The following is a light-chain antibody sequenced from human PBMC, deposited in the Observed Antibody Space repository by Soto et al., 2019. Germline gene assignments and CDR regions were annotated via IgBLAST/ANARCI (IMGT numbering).Light chain of an antibody. CDR3: QQYGSTPLT. CDR2: GAS. J-gene: IGKJ4*01. Sequence: EIVLTQSPGTLSLSPGGRATLSCRASQSVSRNYVAWYQQKPGQSPRLLIYGASNRASGIPDRFSGCASGADFTLSIARLEPENFAMYYCQQYGSTPLTFGGGTKVEIK. V-gene: IGKV3-20*01. CDR1: QSVSRNY.